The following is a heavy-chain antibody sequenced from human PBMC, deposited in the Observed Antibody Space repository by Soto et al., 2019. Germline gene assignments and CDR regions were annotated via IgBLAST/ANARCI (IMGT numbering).Heavy chain of an antibody. D-gene: IGHD3-16*01. CDR1: GFNFHSHA. J-gene: IGHJ5*02. CDR3: AREWACYYDNGHLNWFDP. V-gene: IGHV3-33*01. Sequence: QVQLVESGGGVVQPGRSLRLSCAVSGFNFHSHAMHWVRQAPGKGLEWVAVVWHDGEKRQYADSVKGRFTIYRDNSNNPLFLQMDGLRAEDTAIYYCAREWACYYDNGHLNWFDPWGQGTLVTVAS. CDR2: VWHDGEKR.